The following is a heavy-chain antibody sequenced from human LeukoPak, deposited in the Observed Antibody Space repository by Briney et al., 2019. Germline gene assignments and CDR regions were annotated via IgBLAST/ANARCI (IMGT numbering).Heavy chain of an antibody. Sequence: ASVKVSCKASGYTFTGYYMHWVRQAPGQGLEWMGWINPNSGGTNYAQKFQGRVTMTRDTSISTAYMELSSLRSEDTAVYYCAADYRQLGPLWDYYYMDVWGKGTTVTVSS. J-gene: IGHJ6*03. V-gene: IGHV1-2*02. D-gene: IGHD6-6*01. CDR2: INPNSGGT. CDR3: AADYRQLGPLWDYYYMDV. CDR1: GYTFTGYY.